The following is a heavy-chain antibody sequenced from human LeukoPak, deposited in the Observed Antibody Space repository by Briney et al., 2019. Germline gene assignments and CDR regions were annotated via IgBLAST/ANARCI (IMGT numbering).Heavy chain of an antibody. D-gene: IGHD3-22*01. CDR2: ISGCGGST. Sequence: PGGSLRLSCAASGFAFSSYAMSWVRQAPGKGLERVSAISGCGGSTYYADSAKGRLTITRDNSKNTQFLQMNSLRAEDTAVYYCARDFDDSSDYWGQGTLVTVSS. CDR1: GFAFSSYA. V-gene: IGHV3-23*01. CDR3: ARDFDDSSDY. J-gene: IGHJ4*02.